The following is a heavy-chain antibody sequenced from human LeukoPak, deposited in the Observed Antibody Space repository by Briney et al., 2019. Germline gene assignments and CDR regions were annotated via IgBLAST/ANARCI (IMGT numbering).Heavy chain of an antibody. D-gene: IGHD5-24*01. CDR3: ARGVSRGGYNRRPLFDY. V-gene: IGHV4-39*07. Sequence: SETLSLTCTVSGGSINTPNYYWGWIRQTPGKGLEWIGNIFYSGGTYYSPSLTSRVTISLDTSRNQFSLKLSSVTAADTAVYYCARGVSRGGYNRRPLFDYWGQGTLVTVSS. J-gene: IGHJ4*02. CDR2: IFYSGGT. CDR1: GGSINTPNYY.